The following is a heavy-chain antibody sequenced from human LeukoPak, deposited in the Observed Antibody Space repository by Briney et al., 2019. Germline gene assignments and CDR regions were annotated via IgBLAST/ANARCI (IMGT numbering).Heavy chain of an antibody. D-gene: IGHD2-15*01. CDR2: IYPGDSDT. Sequence: GESLKISCKGSGYSFTSYWIGWVRQMPGKGLEWMGIIYPGDSDTRYSPSFQGQVTISADKSISTAYLQWSSLKASDTAMYYCARHTLGYCSGGSCYSKGNWFDPWGQGTLVTVSS. CDR3: ARHTLGYCSGGSCYSKGNWFDP. CDR1: GYSFTSYW. V-gene: IGHV5-51*01. J-gene: IGHJ5*02.